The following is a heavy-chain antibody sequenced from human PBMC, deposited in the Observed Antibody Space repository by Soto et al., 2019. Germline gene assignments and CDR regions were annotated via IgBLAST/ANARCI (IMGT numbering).Heavy chain of an antibody. Sequence: ASVKVSCKASGYTFTGYYMHWVRQAPGQGLEWMGIINPSGGSTTYAQKFQGRVTMTRDTSTSTVYMELSSLRSEDTAVYYCARGDIVAIFGMDVWGQGTTVTVSS. CDR2: INPSGGST. J-gene: IGHJ6*02. V-gene: IGHV1-46*01. CDR1: GYTFTGYY. CDR3: ARGDIVAIFGMDV. D-gene: IGHD5-12*01.